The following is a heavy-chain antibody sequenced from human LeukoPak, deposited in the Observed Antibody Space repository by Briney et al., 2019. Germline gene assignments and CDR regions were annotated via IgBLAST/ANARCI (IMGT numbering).Heavy chain of an antibody. CDR3: ARAGGKRYFDWLYFDY. D-gene: IGHD3-9*01. J-gene: IGHJ4*02. CDR1: GFTFSSYE. CDR2: ISSSGSTI. Sequence: GGSLRLSCAASGFTFSSYEMNWVRQAPGKGLEWVSYISSSGSTIYYADPVKGRFTISRDNAKNSLYLQMNSLRAEDTAVYYCARAGGKRYFDWLYFDYWGQGTLVTVSS. V-gene: IGHV3-48*03.